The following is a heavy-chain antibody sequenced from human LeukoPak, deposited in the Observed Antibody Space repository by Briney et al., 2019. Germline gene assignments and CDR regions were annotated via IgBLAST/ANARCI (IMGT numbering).Heavy chain of an antibody. J-gene: IGHJ3*02. CDR2: IYRRGDT. D-gene: IGHD6-6*01. CDR3: VKVYSARTYAFDM. Sequence: GGSLRLSCAASGFSVSSYDLNWVRQAPGKGLEWVSVIYRRGDTDCADSVKGRFSVSRDSYGNTLYLQMNSLRGEDTAVYYCVKVYSARTYAFDMWGQGTVVSVSA. CDR1: GFSVSSYD. V-gene: IGHV3-53*01.